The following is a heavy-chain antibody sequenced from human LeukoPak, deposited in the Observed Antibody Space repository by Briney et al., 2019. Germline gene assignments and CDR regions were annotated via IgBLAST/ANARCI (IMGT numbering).Heavy chain of an antibody. CDR3: ARDGTPNYRSGWVYMDV. J-gene: IGHJ6*03. CDR2: ITTSDSTT. Sequence: PGGSLRLSCAVSGFILRDFAMHWFRQAPGKGLEWLSYITTSDSTTHYADSVKGRFTISRDDAQNPLYLQMNSLRVEDTAVYYCARDGTPNYRSGWVYMDVWGKGTTVTISS. CDR1: GFILRDFA. V-gene: IGHV3-48*03. D-gene: IGHD6-25*01.